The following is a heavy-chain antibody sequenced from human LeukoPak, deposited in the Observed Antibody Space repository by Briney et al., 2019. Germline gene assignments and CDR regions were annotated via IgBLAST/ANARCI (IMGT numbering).Heavy chain of an antibody. CDR3: ARGLSPGYYFDY. Sequence: PSETLSLTCTVSGGSISSYYWSWIRQPPGKGLEWIGYIYYSGSTNYNPSLKSRVTISVDTSKNQFSLKLSSVTAADTAVYYCARGLSPGYYFDYWGQGTLVAVSS. V-gene: IGHV4-59*01. J-gene: IGHJ4*02. D-gene: IGHD3-16*01. CDR1: GGSISSYY. CDR2: IYYSGST.